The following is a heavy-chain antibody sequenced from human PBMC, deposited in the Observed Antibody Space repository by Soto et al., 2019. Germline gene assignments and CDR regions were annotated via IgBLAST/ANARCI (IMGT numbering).Heavy chain of an antibody. CDR1: GGTFRNSA. CDR3: ARDNDRPQLGGNYVYILDV. Sequence: QVQLEQSGAEVKKPGSSVKLSCKASGGTFRNSAISWVRQAPGQGLEWMGGIMPIFRTPDYAQKFQGRVTSTADESTNIAYTELSGLRSDDTGVYYCARDNDRPQLGGNYVYILDVWGHGTTVTVSS. D-gene: IGHD1-7*01. J-gene: IGHJ6*02. V-gene: IGHV1-69*12. CDR2: IMPIFRTP.